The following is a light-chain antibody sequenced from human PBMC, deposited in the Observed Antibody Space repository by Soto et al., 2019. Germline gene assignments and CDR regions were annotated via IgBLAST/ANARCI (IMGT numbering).Light chain of an antibody. V-gene: IGKV1-6*01. J-gene: IGKJ1*01. CDR2: AAS. CDR1: QGIRND. CDR3: LQDYNYPRT. Sequence: AIQMTQSPSSLSASVGDRVTITCRASQGIRNDLGWYQQKPGKAPKLLIYAASSLQSGVPSRFSGSGSGTDFTHTIISLQPEDFATYYCLQDYNYPRTFGQGTKGEIK.